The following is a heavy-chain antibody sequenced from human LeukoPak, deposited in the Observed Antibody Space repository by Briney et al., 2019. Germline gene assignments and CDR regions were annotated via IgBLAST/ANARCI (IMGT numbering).Heavy chain of an antibody. CDR3: ARSPDDSSGYYPYYYYYYMDV. Sequence: ASVKVSCRASGYTFTGYYMHWVGQAPGQGLEWMGWINPNSGGTNYAQKFQGRVTMTRDTSISTAYMELSRLRSDDTAVYYCARSPDDSSGYYPYYYYYYMDVWGKGTTVTVSS. D-gene: IGHD3-22*01. V-gene: IGHV1-2*02. J-gene: IGHJ6*03. CDR2: INPNSGGT. CDR1: GYTFTGYY.